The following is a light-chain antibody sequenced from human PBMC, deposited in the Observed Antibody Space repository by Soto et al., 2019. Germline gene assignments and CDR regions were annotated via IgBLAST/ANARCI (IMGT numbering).Light chain of an antibody. CDR2: HVT. CDR1: SSDIGHYDY. V-gene: IGLV2-14*03. Sequence: QSALTQPASVPGSPGQSITISCTGTSSDIGHYDYVSWYQQHPGKAPKLMIYHVTYRPSGVSNRYSGSKSSNSASLTISGLQADDEADYYCCSLTTSHTYVFGSGTKVTVL. CDR3: CSLTTSHTYV. J-gene: IGLJ1*01.